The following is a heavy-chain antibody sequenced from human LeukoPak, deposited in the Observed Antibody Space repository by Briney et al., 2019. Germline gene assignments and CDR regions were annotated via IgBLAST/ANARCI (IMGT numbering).Heavy chain of an antibody. V-gene: IGHV1-2*02. CDR1: GFTFTDFW. CDR3: VRDLDWGPDY. D-gene: IGHD3-9*01. J-gene: IGHJ4*02. CDR2: IHTNSGGT. Sequence: GASVKVSCKATGFTFTDFWMCWVRQAPGQGLEWMGCIHTNSGGTNYAQKFQDRVTMTRDTSINTAYMGLSRLRSDVTAVYYCVRDLDWGPDYWGQGTLVTVSS.